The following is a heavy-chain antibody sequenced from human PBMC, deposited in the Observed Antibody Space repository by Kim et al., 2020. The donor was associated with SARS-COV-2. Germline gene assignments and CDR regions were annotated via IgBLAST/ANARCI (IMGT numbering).Heavy chain of an antibody. D-gene: IGHD6-13*01. V-gene: IGHV4-59*13. CDR2: IYYSGST. CDR1: GGSISSYY. Sequence: SETLSLTCTVSGGSISSYYWSWIRQPPGKGLEWIGYIYYSGSTNYNPSLKSRVTISVDTSKNQFSLKLGSVTAADTAVYYCARDQYSSSWYLDYWGQGTLVTVSS. CDR3: ARDQYSSSWYLDY. J-gene: IGHJ4*02.